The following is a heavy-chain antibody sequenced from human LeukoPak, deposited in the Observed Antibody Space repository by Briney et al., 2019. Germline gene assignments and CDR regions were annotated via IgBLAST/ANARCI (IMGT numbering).Heavy chain of an antibody. J-gene: IGHJ4*02. CDR3: ARRMDVTMVRGVIIALDY. CDR2: INPNSGGT. CDR1: GYTFTGYY. D-gene: IGHD3-10*01. Sequence: ASVKVSCKASGYTFTGYYMHWVRQAPGQGLEWMGWINPNSGGTNYAQKFQGRVTMTRDTSISTAYMELSRLRSDDTAVYYCARRMDVTMVRGVIIALDYWGQGTLVTVSS. V-gene: IGHV1-2*02.